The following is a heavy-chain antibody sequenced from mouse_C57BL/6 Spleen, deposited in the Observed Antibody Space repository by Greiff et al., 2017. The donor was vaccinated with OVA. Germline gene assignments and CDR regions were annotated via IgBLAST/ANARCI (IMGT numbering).Heavy chain of an antibody. CDR1: GFTFTDYY. V-gene: IGHV7-3*01. J-gene: IGHJ2*01. Sequence: EVKVEESGGGLVQPGGSLSLSCAASGFTFTDYYMSWVRQPPGKALEWLGFIRNKANGYTTEYSASVKGRFTISRDNSQSILYLQMNALRAEDSATYYCARYKTALFDYWGQGTTLTVSS. CDR2: IRNKANGYTT. CDR3: ARYKTALFDY.